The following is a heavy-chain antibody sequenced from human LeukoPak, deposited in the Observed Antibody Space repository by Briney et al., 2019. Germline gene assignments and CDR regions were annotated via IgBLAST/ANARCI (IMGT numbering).Heavy chain of an antibody. Sequence: ASVKVSCKASGGTFSSYAISWVRQAPGQGLEWMGWISADNGNTKYAQKLQGRVTMTTDTSTSIAYMELRSLRSDDTAVYYCARDWAPLSGNYYDAWFDPWGQGTLVTVSS. CDR2: ISADNGNT. V-gene: IGHV1-18*01. J-gene: IGHJ5*02. CDR1: GGTFSSYA. D-gene: IGHD1-26*01. CDR3: ARDWAPLSGNYYDAWFDP.